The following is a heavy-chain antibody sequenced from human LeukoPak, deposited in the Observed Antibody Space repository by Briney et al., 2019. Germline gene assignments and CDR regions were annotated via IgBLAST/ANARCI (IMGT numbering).Heavy chain of an antibody. CDR1: GGSISSYY. D-gene: IGHD3-3*01. CDR3: ARGPLEWLLYNY. Sequence: SETLSLTCTVSGGSISSYYWSWIRQPPGKGLEWIGYIYYSGSTNYNPSLKSRVTISVDTSKNQFSLKLSSVTAADTAVYYCARGPLEWLLYNYWGQGTLVTVSS. CDR2: IYYSGST. J-gene: IGHJ4*02. V-gene: IGHV4-59*01.